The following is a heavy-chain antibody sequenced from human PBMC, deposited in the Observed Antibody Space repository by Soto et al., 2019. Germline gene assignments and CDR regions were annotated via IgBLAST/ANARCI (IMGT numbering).Heavy chain of an antibody. D-gene: IGHD2-2*01. J-gene: IGHJ6*02. CDR1: GFTFSSYG. CDR3: GTGPAIVLVPAALIYYYGMDV. Sequence: QVQLVESGGGVVQPGRSLRLSCAASGFTFSSYGMHWVRQAPGKGLEWVAVISYDGSNKYYADSVKGRFTISRDNSTNTPYPQMNSQGGEDAAVDYCGTGPAIVLVPAALIYYYGMDVWAKGPRSPSP. V-gene: IGHV3-30*03. CDR2: ISYDGSNK.